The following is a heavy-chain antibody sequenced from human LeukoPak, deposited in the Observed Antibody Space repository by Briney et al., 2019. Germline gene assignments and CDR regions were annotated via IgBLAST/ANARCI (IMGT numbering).Heavy chain of an antibody. CDR3: ARQKRTVVGATRFDY. CDR1: GYTFTSYG. CDR2: ISAYNGNT. Sequence: GASVKVSCKASGYTFTSYGIIWVRQAPGQGLEWMGWISAYNGNTNYAQKLQGRVTMTTDTSTSTAYMELRSLRSDDTAVYYCARQKRTVVGATRFDYWGQGTLVTVSS. J-gene: IGHJ4*02. D-gene: IGHD1-26*01. V-gene: IGHV1-18*01.